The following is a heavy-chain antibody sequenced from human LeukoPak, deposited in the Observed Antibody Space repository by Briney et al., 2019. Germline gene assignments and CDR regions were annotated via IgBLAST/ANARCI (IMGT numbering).Heavy chain of an antibody. J-gene: IGHJ3*02. Sequence: SETLSLTCTVSGGSISSNYWSWIRQPPGKGLEWIGYIYYSGSTNYNPSLKSRVTISVDTTKNQFSLKPRSVTAADAGVYYCARILRFLELFSVGAFDIWGQGTMVTVSS. CDR1: GGSISSNY. V-gene: IGHV4-59*01. CDR3: ARILRFLELFSVGAFDI. D-gene: IGHD3-3*01. CDR2: IYYSGST.